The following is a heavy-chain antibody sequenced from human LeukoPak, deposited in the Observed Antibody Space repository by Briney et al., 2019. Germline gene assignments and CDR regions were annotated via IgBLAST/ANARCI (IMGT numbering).Heavy chain of an antibody. D-gene: IGHD5-18*01. V-gene: IGHV3-30*04. CDR3: AGVDAAMPDAFDI. Sequence: GGSLRLSCAASGFTFSNYAMHWVRQAPGKGLEWVAVISYDGSNKYSAGSVKGRFTISRDNSKNTLYLQMNSLRADDTAVYYCAGVDAAMPDAFDIWGQGTTVTVSS. J-gene: IGHJ3*02. CDR1: GFTFSNYA. CDR2: ISYDGSNK.